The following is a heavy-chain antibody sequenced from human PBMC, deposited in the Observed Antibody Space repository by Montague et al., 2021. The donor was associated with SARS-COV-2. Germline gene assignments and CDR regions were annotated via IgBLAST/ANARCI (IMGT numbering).Heavy chain of an antibody. CDR2: ISGSGGST. CDR3: AKTLTPGITTWGFDY. J-gene: IGHJ4*02. V-gene: IGHV3-23*01. CDR1: GFTFSSYA. D-gene: IGHD3-16*01. Sequence: SLRLSCAASGFTFSSYAMSWVRQAPGKGLEWVSAISGSGGSTHYADSVKGRFTISRDNSKNTLYLQMNSLRAEDTAVYYCAKTLTPGITTWGFDYWGQGTLVTVSS.